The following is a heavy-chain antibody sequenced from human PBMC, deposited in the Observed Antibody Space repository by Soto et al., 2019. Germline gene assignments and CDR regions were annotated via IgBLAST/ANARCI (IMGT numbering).Heavy chain of an antibody. CDR2: IYYSRST. Sequence: QVQLQESGPGLVKPSETLSLTCTVSGDPINTYFWSWIRQPPGKGLEWIGYIYYSRSTNYNPSLKSRVTISADTSKNQFYLKLSSVTAADTAVYYCARGLWFGEFPWFDPWGQGTLVTVSS. CDR1: GDPINTYF. V-gene: IGHV4-59*01. CDR3: ARGLWFGEFPWFDP. D-gene: IGHD3-10*01. J-gene: IGHJ5*02.